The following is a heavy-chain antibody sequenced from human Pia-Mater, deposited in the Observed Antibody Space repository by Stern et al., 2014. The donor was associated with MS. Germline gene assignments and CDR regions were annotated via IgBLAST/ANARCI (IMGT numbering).Heavy chain of an antibody. CDR3: ARGRYSAPFDH. Sequence: VHLVESGPGLVKPSQTLSLTCTVSGGTISSDDYYWVWLGQPHGLGLEWIGSTYYSGRTYDNPSLKSRLTLSLKPSNTHVTLPRSSVNAAATAFYYCARGRYSAPFDHWGQGTLLTVSS. V-gene: IGHV4-30-4*01. D-gene: IGHD2-21*01. CDR1: GGTISSDDYY. CDR2: TYYSGRT. J-gene: IGHJ4*02.